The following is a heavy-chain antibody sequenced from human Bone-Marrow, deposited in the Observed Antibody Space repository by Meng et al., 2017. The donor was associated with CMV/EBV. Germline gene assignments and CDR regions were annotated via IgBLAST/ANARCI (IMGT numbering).Heavy chain of an antibody. CDR1: GFTFSSYW. J-gene: IGHJ4*02. V-gene: IGHV3-20*04. CDR3: ARWRCSSTSCYLSSSGWRFDY. Sequence: GESLKISCAASGFTFSSYWMHWVRQAPGKGLEWVSGINWNGGSTGYADSVKGRFTISRDNAKNSLYLQMNSLRAEDTALYYCARWRCSSTSCYLSSSGWRFDYWGQGTLVTSPQ. D-gene: IGHD2-2*01. CDR2: INWNGGST.